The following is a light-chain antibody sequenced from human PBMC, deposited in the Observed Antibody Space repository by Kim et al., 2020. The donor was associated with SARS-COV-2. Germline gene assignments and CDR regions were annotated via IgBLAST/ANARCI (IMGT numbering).Light chain of an antibody. CDR2: KDT. Sequence: SPGQTATITCSRDALPNRYAFWDQQKPGQAPTLIISKDTERPSGIPGRFSGSSSGTTVTLTISGVRAEDEAAYYCQSSDSTGSSVLFGGGTQLTVL. CDR3: QSSDSTGSSVL. J-gene: IGLJ2*01. CDR1: ALPNRY. V-gene: IGLV3-25*03.